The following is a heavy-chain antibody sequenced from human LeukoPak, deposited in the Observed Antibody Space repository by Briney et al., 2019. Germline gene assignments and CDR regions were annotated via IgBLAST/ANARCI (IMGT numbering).Heavy chain of an antibody. Sequence: GGSLRLSCAASGFTFSSYNMNWVRQAPGKGLEWVSVIYSGGSTYYADSVKGRFTISRDNSKNTLYLQMNSLRAEDTAVYYCARDPGGNWGYWGQGTLVTVSS. CDR3: ARDPGGNWGY. V-gene: IGHV3-66*01. D-gene: IGHD7-27*01. CDR1: GFTFSSYN. J-gene: IGHJ4*02. CDR2: IYSGGST.